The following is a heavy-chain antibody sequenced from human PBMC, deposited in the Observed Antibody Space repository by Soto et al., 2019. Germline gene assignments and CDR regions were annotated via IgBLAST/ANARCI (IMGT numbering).Heavy chain of an antibody. CDR3: ATRERARYFDWMEPAPFDY. CDR1: GFTVSSNY. D-gene: IGHD3-9*01. CDR2: IYSGGST. V-gene: IGHV3-66*01. J-gene: IGHJ4*02. Sequence: VGSLRLSCAASGFTVSSNYMSWVRQAPGKGLEWVSVIYSGGSTYYADSVKGGFTISRDNSKNTLYLQMNSLRAEDTAVYYCATRERARYFDWMEPAPFDYWGQGTLVTVSS.